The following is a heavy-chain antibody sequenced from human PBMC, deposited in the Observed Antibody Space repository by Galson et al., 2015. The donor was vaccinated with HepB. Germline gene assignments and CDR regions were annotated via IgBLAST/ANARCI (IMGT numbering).Heavy chain of an antibody. CDR2: IDPSDSYT. D-gene: IGHD5-24*01. Sequence: QSGAEVKKPGESLRISCKGSGYSFISHWISWVRQMPGKGLEWMGRIDPSDSYTNYSPSFQGHVTFSADKSITTAYLQWSSLTASDTAMYYCARHVQNGYNYLPGDYWGQGTLVTVSS. V-gene: IGHV5-10-1*01. CDR3: ARHVQNGYNYLPGDY. J-gene: IGHJ4*02. CDR1: GYSFISHW.